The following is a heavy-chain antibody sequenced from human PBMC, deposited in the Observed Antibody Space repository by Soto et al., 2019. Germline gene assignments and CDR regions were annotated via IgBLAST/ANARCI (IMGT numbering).Heavy chain of an antibody. CDR1: GFTFSSYW. V-gene: IGHV3-7*03. CDR2: IKQDGSEK. Sequence: EVQLVESGGGLVQPGGSLRLSCAASGFTFSSYWMSWVRQAPGKGLEWVANIKQDGSEKYYVDSVKGRFTISRDNAKNSLYLQMNSLRAEDTAVYYCARLYCSSPSCYSVGAFEIRGQGTMVTVSS. J-gene: IGHJ3*02. CDR3: ARLYCSSPSCYSVGAFEI. D-gene: IGHD2-2*01.